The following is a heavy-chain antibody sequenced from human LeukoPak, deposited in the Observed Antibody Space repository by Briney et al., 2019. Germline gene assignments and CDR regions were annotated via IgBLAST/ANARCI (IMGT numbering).Heavy chain of an antibody. CDR1: GFTFSSYG. V-gene: IGHV3-33*06. D-gene: IGHD6-19*01. CDR3: AKEAGNGWSYFDY. CDR2: IWYDGSNK. Sequence: PGGSLGLSCAASGFTFSSYGMHWVRQAPGKGLEWVAVIWYDGSNKYYADSVKGRFTISRDNSKNTVYLQMISLRAEDTAVYHCAKEAGNGWSYFDYWGQGTLVTVSS. J-gene: IGHJ4*02.